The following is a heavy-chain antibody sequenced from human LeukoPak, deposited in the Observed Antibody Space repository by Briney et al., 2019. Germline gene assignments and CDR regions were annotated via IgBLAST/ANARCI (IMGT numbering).Heavy chain of an antibody. J-gene: IGHJ3*02. D-gene: IGHD3-10*01. CDR2: ISSSSRTI. CDR3: GLWFGESDTFDI. CDR1: GFTFSSYS. V-gene: IGHV3-48*02. Sequence: GGSLRLSCAASGFTFSSYSMNWVRQAPGKGLEWVSYISSSSRTIYYADSVKGRFTISRDNAKNSLYLQMNSLRDEGTAVYHCGLWFGESDTFDIWGQGTMVTVSS.